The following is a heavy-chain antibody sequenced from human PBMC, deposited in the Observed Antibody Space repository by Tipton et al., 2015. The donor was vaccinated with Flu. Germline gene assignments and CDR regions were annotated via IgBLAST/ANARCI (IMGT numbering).Heavy chain of an antibody. D-gene: IGHD3-22*01. CDR2: IYHSGST. CDR3: AGQRLILDDSSGYYDY. J-gene: IGHJ4*02. CDR1: GYSISSGYY. V-gene: IGHV4-38-2*01. Sequence: LRLSCAVSGYSISSGYYWGWIRQPPGKGLEWIGSIYHSGSTYYNPSLKSRVTISVDTSKNQFSLKLSSVTAADTAVYYCAGQRLILDDSSGYYDYWGRGTLVTVSS.